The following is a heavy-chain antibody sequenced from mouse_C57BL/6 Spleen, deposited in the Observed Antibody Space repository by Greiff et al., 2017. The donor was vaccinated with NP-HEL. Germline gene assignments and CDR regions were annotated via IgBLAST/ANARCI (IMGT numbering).Heavy chain of an antibody. CDR2: ISDGGSYT. CDR3: ARGDYDDAMDY. D-gene: IGHD2-4*01. Sequence: DVMLVESGGGLVKPGGSLKLSCAASGFTFSSYAMSWVRQTPEKRLEWVATISDGGSYTYYPDNVKGRFTISRDNAKNNLYLQMSHLKSEDTAMYYCARGDYDDAMDYWGQGTSVTVSS. CDR1: GFTFSSYA. V-gene: IGHV5-4*03. J-gene: IGHJ4*01.